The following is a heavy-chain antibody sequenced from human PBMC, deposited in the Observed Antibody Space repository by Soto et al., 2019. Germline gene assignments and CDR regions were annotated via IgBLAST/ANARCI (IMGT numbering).Heavy chain of an antibody. Sequence: SETLSLTCTVSGGSINSGGYCWSWIRQHPGRGLEWIGYIYYNGNTYYNPSLKSRVTVSVDTSKNQFSLNVRSVTAADTAVYYCARCSLVVIPVPGFDPWGQGTLVTVSS. CDR2: IYYNGNT. CDR1: GGSINSGGYC. CDR3: ARCSLVVIPVPGFDP. D-gene: IGHD2-15*01. J-gene: IGHJ5*02. V-gene: IGHV4-31*03.